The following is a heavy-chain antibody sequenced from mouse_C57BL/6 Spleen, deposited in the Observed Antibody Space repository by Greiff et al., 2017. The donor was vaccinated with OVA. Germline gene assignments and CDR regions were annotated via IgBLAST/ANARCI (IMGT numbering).Heavy chain of an antibody. J-gene: IGHJ4*01. CDR2: ISSGSSTI. CDR1: GFTFSDYG. CDR3: ARRGLRQGYYYAMDY. Sequence: EVMLVESGGGLVKPGGSLKLSCAASGFTFSDYGMHWVRQAPEKGLEWVAYISSGSSTIYYADTVKGRFTISRDTAKNTLFLQMTSLRSEDTAMYYCARRGLRQGYYYAMDYWGQGTSVTVSS. D-gene: IGHD2-4*01. V-gene: IGHV5-17*01.